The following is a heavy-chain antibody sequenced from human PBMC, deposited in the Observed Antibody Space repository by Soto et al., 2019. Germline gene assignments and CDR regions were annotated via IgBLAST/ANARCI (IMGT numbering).Heavy chain of an antibody. D-gene: IGHD6-13*01. CDR2: ISGSGGST. Sequence: PGGSLRLSCAASGFTFSSYAMSWVRQAPGKGLEWVSAISGSGGSTYYADSVKGRFTISRDNSKNTLYLQMNSLRAEDTAVYYCAKAHPGSSSWYVYSMDYYYYGMDVWGQGTKVTVSS. V-gene: IGHV3-23*01. CDR1: GFTFSSYA. J-gene: IGHJ6*02. CDR3: AKAHPGSSSWYVYSMDYYYYGMDV.